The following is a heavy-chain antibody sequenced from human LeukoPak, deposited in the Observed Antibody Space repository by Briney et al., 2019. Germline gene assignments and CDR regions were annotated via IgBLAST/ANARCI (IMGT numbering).Heavy chain of an antibody. Sequence: PGGSLRLSCAASAFTFSTYAMNWLRQAPGKGLEWVSAICGSGGGTYYADSVKGRFTISRDNSRNTLYLQMNSLTAEDTAIYYCAKVHDTRTATLDYWGQGTLVTVSS. CDR1: AFTFSTYA. CDR2: ICGSGGGT. J-gene: IGHJ4*02. CDR3: AKVHDTRTATLDY. V-gene: IGHV3-23*01. D-gene: IGHD1-1*01.